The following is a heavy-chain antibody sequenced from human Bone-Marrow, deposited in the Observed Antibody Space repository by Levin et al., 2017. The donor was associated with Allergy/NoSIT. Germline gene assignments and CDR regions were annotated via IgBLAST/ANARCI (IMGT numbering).Heavy chain of an antibody. Sequence: QTLSLTCTFSGFSLTTRGMCVSWIRQPPGKALEWVALIDWDDDKYYSASLKTRLTISKDTSKNQVVLTTTNMDPVDTATYYCARELIGGTINYGIDVWGQGTTVTVSS. J-gene: IGHJ6*02. CDR2: IDWDDDK. CDR1: GFSLTTRGMC. V-gene: IGHV2-70*01. D-gene: IGHD3-16*01. CDR3: ARELIGGTINYGIDV.